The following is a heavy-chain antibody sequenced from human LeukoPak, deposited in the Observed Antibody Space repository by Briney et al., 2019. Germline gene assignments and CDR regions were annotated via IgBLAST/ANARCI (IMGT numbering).Heavy chain of an antibody. D-gene: IGHD2-15*01. J-gene: IGHJ4*02. CDR2: IYYSGST. Sequence: SETLSLTCTVSGGSISSYYWSWIQQPPGKGLEWIGYIYYSGSTNYNPSLKSRVTISVDTSKNQFSLKLSSVTAADTAVYYCARIYCSGGSCYQNFDYWGQGTLVTVSS. V-gene: IGHV4-59*08. CDR1: GGSISSYY. CDR3: ARIYCSGGSCYQNFDY.